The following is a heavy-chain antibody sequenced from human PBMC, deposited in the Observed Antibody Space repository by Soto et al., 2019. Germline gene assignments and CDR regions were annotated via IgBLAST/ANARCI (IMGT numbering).Heavy chain of an antibody. D-gene: IGHD1-26*01. Sequence: PGGSLRLSCAASGFTFSSYGMHWVRQAPGKGLEWVAVIWYDGSNKYYADSVKGRLTISRDNSKNTLYLQMNSLRAEDTAVYYCARDGPTTGYYGMDVWGQGTTVTASS. CDR3: ARDGPTTGYYGMDV. CDR1: GFTFSSYG. V-gene: IGHV3-33*01. CDR2: IWYDGSNK. J-gene: IGHJ6*02.